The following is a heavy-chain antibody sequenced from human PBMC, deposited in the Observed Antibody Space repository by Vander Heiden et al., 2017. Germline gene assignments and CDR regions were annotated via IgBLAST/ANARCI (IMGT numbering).Heavy chain of an antibody. Sequence: EVQLVEYGGGLVKPGGSLRLSCAASGFTFVSYDMHWVRQATGKGLEWVSAIGTAGDTYYPGSVKGRFTISRENAKNSLYLQMNSLRAGDTAVYYCARGLAAAGTAQVYYYYGMDVWGQGTTVTVSS. CDR3: ARGLAAAGTAQVYYYYGMDV. J-gene: IGHJ6*02. D-gene: IGHD6-13*01. V-gene: IGHV3-13*01. CDR2: IGTAGDT. CDR1: GFTFVSYD.